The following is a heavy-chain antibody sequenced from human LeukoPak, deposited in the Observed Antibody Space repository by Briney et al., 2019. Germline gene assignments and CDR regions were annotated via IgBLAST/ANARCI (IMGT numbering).Heavy chain of an antibody. D-gene: IGHD6-6*01. CDR2: INPNTGGT. Sequence: ASVKVSCKASGYTFTGYYMHWVRQAPGQGLEWMGRINPNTGGTNSAQKFQGRVTMTRDTSISTVYMELSRLRSDDTAVYYCARDLFGGASSSDYWGQGTPVTVSS. CDR1: GYTFTGYY. CDR3: ARDLFGGASSSDY. V-gene: IGHV1-2*06. J-gene: IGHJ4*02.